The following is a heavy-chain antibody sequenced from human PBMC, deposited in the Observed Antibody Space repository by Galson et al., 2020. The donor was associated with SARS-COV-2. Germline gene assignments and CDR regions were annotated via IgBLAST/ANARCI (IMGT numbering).Heavy chain of an antibody. CDR3: ASSNPYYDILTGYLPLFDY. CDR1: GFTFSSYW. J-gene: IGHJ4*02. V-gene: IGHV3-74*01. D-gene: IGHD3-9*01. Sequence: QAGGSLRLSCAASGFTFSSYWMHWVRQAPGKGLVWVSRSDGSSTSYADSVKGRFTISRDNAKNTLYLQMNSLRAEDTAVYYCASSNPYYDILTGYLPLFDYWGQGTLVTVSS. CDR2: SDGSST.